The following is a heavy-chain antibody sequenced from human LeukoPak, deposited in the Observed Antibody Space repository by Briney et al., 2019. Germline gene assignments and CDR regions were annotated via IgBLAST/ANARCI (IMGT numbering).Heavy chain of an antibody. CDR1: GGSFSGYY. Sequence: PSETLSLTCAVYGGSFSGYYWSWIRQPPGKGLEWIGEINHSGSTNYNPSLKSRVTISVDTTKNQFSLKLSFVTAADTAVYYCARGLRYRFDPWGQGTLVTVSS. J-gene: IGHJ5*02. CDR2: INHSGST. V-gene: IGHV4-34*01. CDR3: ARGLRYRFDP. D-gene: IGHD1-14*01.